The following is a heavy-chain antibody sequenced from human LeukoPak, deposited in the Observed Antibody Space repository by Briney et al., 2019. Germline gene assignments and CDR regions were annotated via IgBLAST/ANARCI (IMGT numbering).Heavy chain of an antibody. CDR1: GFTVSSNY. Sequence: GGSLRLSCAASGFTVSSNYMSWVRQAPGKGLEWVLVIYSGGSTYYADSVKGRFTISRDNSKNTPYLQINSLRAEDTAVYYCARALGGSGWYSYYYGMDVWGQGTTVTVSS. V-gene: IGHV3-53*01. J-gene: IGHJ6*02. CDR2: IYSGGST. D-gene: IGHD6-19*01. CDR3: ARALGGSGWYSYYYGMDV.